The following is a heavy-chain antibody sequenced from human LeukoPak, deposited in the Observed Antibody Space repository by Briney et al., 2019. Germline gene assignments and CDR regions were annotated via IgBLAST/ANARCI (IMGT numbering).Heavy chain of an antibody. D-gene: IGHD3-10*01. V-gene: IGHV4-34*01. Sequence: SETLSLTCAVYGGSFSGYYWSWIRQPPGKGLEWIGEINHSGSTNYNPSLKSRVTISVDTSKNQFSLKLSSVTAADTAVYYCAGGPHNRNNYGSGSYGRWGRGALVPAS. CDR1: GGSFSGYY. J-gene: IGHJ4*02. CDR3: AGGPHNRNNYGSGSYGR. CDR2: INHSGST.